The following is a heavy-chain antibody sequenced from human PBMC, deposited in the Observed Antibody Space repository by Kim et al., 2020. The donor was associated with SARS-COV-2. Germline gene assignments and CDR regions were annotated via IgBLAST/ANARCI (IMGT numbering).Heavy chain of an antibody. CDR2: I. CDR3: ARDWNWGTVV. D-gene: IGHD7-27*01. J-gene: IGHJ4*02. V-gene: IGHV3-48*02. Sequence: ILYADSVKGRFTISRAYAKTSLDLQMNRLRDEDTAVYYCARDWNWGTVVWGQGTLVTVSS.